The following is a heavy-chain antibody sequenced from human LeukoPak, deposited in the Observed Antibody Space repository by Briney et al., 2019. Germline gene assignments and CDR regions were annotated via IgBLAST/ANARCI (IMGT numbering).Heavy chain of an antibody. CDR2: IYYSGSI. V-gene: IGHV4-59*01. Sequence: SETLSLTCTVSGGSISSYYWSWIRQPPGKGLEWIGYIYYSGSINYNPSLKSRVTISVDTSKNQFSLKLSSVTAADTAVYYCVGITMVRGVITLDYWGQGTLVTVSS. CDR1: GGSISSYY. D-gene: IGHD3-10*01. J-gene: IGHJ4*02. CDR3: VGITMVRGVITLDY.